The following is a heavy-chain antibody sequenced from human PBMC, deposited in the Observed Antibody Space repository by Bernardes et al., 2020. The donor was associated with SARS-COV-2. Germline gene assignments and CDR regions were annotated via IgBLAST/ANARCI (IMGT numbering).Heavy chain of an antibody. CDR1: SGSLRSYY. CDR2: IYSSGGT. Sequence: SKSLSPTCTVSSGSLRSYYRSWIRQPPGQGLEWIGSIYSSGGTNYNPSLKSRVTISVDTSTTQSALKLSSVTAADTAVYYCTRARTPYSSRKYIDYWGQGTMVSVSS. V-gene: IGHV4-59*01. CDR3: TRARTPYSSRKYIDY. D-gene: IGHD6-13*01. J-gene: IGHJ4*02.